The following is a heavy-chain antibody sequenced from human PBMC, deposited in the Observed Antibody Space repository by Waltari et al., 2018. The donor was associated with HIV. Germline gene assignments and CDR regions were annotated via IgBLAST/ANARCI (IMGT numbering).Heavy chain of an antibody. CDR1: GFPFSDHD. CDR3: TRSVTSVGNFDY. Sequence: EVQLVESGGGLVQPGGSLRLSCATSGFPFSDHDLDWVRQAPGKGLEWIARSRNKANSFSTEYAASVKGRFSLSRDDSKNSLYLQMNSLKAEDTAVYFCTRSVTSVGNFDYWGQGTLVTVSS. D-gene: IGHD4-17*01. V-gene: IGHV3-72*01. CDR2: SRNKANSFST. J-gene: IGHJ4*02.